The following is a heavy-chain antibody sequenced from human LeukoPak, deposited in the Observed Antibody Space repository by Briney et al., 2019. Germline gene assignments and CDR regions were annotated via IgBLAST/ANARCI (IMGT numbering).Heavy chain of an antibody. J-gene: IGHJ4*02. Sequence: GASVKVSCKASGYTFTGYHMHWVRQAPGQGLEWMGSMNPNSGGTQYVQKFQGRVTMTRDTSISTAYMEVSSLRSDDTAVYYCARGSGIVEAARHGKDYWGQGTLVTVSS. CDR1: GYTFTGYH. CDR2: MNPNSGGT. D-gene: IGHD6-6*01. V-gene: IGHV1-2*02. CDR3: ARGSGIVEAARHGKDY.